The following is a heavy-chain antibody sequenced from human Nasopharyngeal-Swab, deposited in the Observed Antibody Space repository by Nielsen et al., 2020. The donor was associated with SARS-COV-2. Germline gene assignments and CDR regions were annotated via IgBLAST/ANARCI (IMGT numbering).Heavy chain of an antibody. CDR1: GFTFSSYG. Sequence: GGSLRLSCTVSGFTFSSYGMHWVRQAPGKGLEWVAVIWYDGSYKYYGDSVKGRFTISRDNSKNTLYLEMNNLRVEDTAVYYCARDRVGWLQLSPDAFDIWGQGTRVTVSS. CDR3: ARDRVGWLQLSPDAFDI. J-gene: IGHJ3*02. D-gene: IGHD5-24*01. CDR2: IWYDGSYK. V-gene: IGHV3-33*01.